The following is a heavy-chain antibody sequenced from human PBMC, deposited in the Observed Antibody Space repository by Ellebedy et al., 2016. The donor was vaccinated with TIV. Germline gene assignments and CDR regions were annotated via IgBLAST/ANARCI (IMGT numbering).Heavy chain of an antibody. V-gene: IGHV4-61*05. CDR1: GGSISSSSYY. CDR2: IYYSGST. Sequence: SETLSLXXTVSGGSISSSSYYWGWIRQPPGKGLEWIGYIYYSGSTNYNPSLKSRVTISVDTSKNQFSLKLSSVTAADTAVYYCARGKTEQWLASQTYFDYWGQGTLVTVSS. CDR3: ARGKTEQWLASQTYFDY. J-gene: IGHJ4*02. D-gene: IGHD6-19*01.